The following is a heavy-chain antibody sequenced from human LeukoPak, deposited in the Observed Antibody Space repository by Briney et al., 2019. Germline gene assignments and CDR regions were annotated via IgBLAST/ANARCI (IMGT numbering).Heavy chain of an antibody. CDR3: ARVPKTYGSGSYYPY. D-gene: IGHD3-10*01. J-gene: IGHJ4*02. CDR2: INHSGST. V-gene: IGHV4-34*01. Sequence: SETLSLTCAVYGGSFGGYYWSWIRQPPGKGLEWIGEINHSGSTNYNPSLKSRVTISVDTSKNQFSLKLSSVTAADTAVYYCARVPKTYGSGSYYPYWGQGTLVTVSS. CDR1: GGSFGGYY.